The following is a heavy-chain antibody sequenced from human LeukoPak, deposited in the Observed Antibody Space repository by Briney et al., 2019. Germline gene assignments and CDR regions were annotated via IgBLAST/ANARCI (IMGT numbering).Heavy chain of an antibody. D-gene: IGHD6-19*01. CDR3: ARAGSGSGWYFDY. CDR1: RYTFTGFY. CDR2: INPNSGGT. J-gene: IGHJ4*02. Sequence: ASVKVSCKTSRYTFTGFYIHSVRQAPGQGLEWLGWINPNSGGTNYAQKFQGRVTMTSDTSISTAYMELSRLRSDDTAIYYCARAGSGSGWYFDYWGQGTLVTVSS. V-gene: IGHV1-2*02.